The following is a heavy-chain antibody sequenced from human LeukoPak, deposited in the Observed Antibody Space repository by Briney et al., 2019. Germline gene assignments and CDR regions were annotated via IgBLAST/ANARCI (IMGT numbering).Heavy chain of an antibody. CDR3: ARLRGLYSDTNRYQTALDC. J-gene: IGHJ4*02. D-gene: IGHD1-26*01. V-gene: IGHV3-11*04. Sequence: TGGSLRLSCAASGFTFSDYYMSWIRQAPGKGLEWVSYISSSGSTIYYADSVKGRFTISRDNAKNSLYVQMNSLRAEDTAVYYCARLRGLYSDTNRYQTALDCWGQGTLVTVSS. CDR1: GFTFSDYY. CDR2: ISSSGSTI.